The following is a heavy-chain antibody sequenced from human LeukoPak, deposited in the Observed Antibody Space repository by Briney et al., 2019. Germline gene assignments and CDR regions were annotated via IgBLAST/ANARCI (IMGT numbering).Heavy chain of an antibody. Sequence: PSETLSLTCAVSGGSISSGDYYWSWIRQPPGKGLEWIGYIYYSGSTYYNPSLKSRVTISVDTSKNQFSLKLSSVTAAATAVYHCARGDLSCSSTSCHENWFDPWGQGTLVTVSS. CDR3: ARGDLSCSSTSCHENWFDP. CDR2: IYYSGST. D-gene: IGHD2-2*01. J-gene: IGHJ5*02. V-gene: IGHV4-30-4*01. CDR1: GGSISSGDYY.